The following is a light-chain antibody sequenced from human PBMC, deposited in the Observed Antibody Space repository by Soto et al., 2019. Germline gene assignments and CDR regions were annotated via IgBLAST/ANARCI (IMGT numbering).Light chain of an antibody. CDR2: GAS. V-gene: IGKV3-20*01. CDR1: QSVSSSY. J-gene: IGKJ1*01. Sequence: EIVLTQSPGTLSLSPGETATLSCRASQSVSSSYLAWYQQKPGQAPRLLIYGASSRATGIPDRFSGSGSGTDFTLTISRLEPEDFAVYYCQQYGSSPLTFGQGTKVDIK. CDR3: QQYGSSPLT.